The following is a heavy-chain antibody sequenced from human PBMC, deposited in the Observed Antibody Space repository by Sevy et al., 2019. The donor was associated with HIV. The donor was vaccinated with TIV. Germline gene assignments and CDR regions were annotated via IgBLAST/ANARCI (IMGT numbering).Heavy chain of an antibody. Sequence: SETLSLTCAVSGGSISSGGYSWSWIRQPPGKGLEWIGYIYHSGSTYYNPSLKSRVTISVDRSKNQFSLKLSSVTAADTAVYYCATAGYYYDSSGYYRGWFDPWGQGTLVTVSS. CDR1: GGSISSGGYS. D-gene: IGHD3-22*01. V-gene: IGHV4-30-2*01. CDR2: IYHSGST. CDR3: ATAGYYYDSSGYYRGWFDP. J-gene: IGHJ5*02.